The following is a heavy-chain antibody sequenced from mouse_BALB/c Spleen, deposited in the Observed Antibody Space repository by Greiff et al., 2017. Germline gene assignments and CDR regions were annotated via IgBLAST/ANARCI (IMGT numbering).Heavy chain of an antibody. V-gene: IGHV2-9*02. D-gene: IGHD1-1*01. J-gene: IGHJ4*01. CDR2: IWAGGST. CDR3: ARDEGVGDAMDY. Sequence: VKVVESGPGLVAPSQSLSITCTVSGFSLTSYGVHWVRQPPGKGLEWLGVIWAGGSTNYNSALMSRLSISKDNSKSQVFLKMNSLQTDDTAMYYCARDEGVGDAMDYWGQGTSVTVSS. CDR1: GFSLTSYG.